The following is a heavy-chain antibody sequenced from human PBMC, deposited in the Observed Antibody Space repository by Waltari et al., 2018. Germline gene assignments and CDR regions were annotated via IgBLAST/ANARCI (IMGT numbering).Heavy chain of an antibody. Sequence: EVKLVESGGGLIQPGGSLRLSGAASGFRFKSYSMNWVRQAPGKGLEWVSFISDDSRLTFSADSVRGRLSISRDNDKNSLYLQIDTLRAEDTAVYYCARDSLRPGDSLLEFWGQGTLVTVSS. V-gene: IGHV3-48*01. J-gene: IGHJ4*02. CDR2: ISDDSRLT. CDR3: ARDSLRPGDSLLEF. D-gene: IGHD7-27*01. CDR1: GFRFKSYS.